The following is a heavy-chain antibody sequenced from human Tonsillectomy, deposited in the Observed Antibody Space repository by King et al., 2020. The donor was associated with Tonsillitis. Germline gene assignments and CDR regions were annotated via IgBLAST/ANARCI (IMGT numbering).Heavy chain of an antibody. V-gene: IGHV3-21*01. CDR3: ARDQPYITGTTFNYFDY. CDR2: ISSSSSYI. Sequence: VQLVESGGGLVKPGGSLRLSCAASGFTFSSYSMNWVRQAPGKGLEWVSSISSSSSYIYYADSVKGRFTISRDNAKNSLYLQMNSLRAEDTAVYYCARDQPYITGTTFNYFDYWGQGTLVTVSS. D-gene: IGHD1-7*01. J-gene: IGHJ4*02. CDR1: GFTFSSYS.